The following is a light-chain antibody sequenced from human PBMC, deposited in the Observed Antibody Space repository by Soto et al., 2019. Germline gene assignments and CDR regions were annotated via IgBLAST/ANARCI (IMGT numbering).Light chain of an antibody. CDR2: KAS. Sequence: DIHMTQSPSTLSASVGDRVTITCRASQSIGTWLAWFPQKPGKAPKVLISKASTLESGAPSRFSGSGSGTEFTLTISSLQPDDFATYFCQQYNSDFSWTFGQGTKVEIK. CDR1: QSIGTW. CDR3: QQYNSDFSWT. J-gene: IGKJ1*01. V-gene: IGKV1-5*03.